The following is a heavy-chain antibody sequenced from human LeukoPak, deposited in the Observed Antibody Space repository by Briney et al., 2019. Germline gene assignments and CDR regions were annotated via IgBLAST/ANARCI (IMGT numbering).Heavy chain of an antibody. CDR3: TRDRQGPRLYEMDI. V-gene: IGHV3-7*01. D-gene: IGHD2-8*01. CDR1: GFTFSMYW. CDR2: IKVDGSEI. Sequence: GGSLRLSCAASGFTFSMYWMGWVRQAPGKGPEWVANIKVDGSEIYYVDSVKGRFTISRDNAKSSLYLQMNSLRAEDTAVYYCTRDRQGPRLYEMDIWGQGTTVTVSS. J-gene: IGHJ6*02.